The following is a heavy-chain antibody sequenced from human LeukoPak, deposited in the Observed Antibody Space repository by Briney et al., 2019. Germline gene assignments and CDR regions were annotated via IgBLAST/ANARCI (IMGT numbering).Heavy chain of an antibody. CDR1: GGTFSNYA. CDR3: AKVGSKWYDF. J-gene: IGHJ5*01. V-gene: IGHV1-69*06. CDR2: IIPVFGTT. Sequence: SVKVSCKASGGTFSNYAIHWVRQAPGQGLEWMGRIIPVFGTTDYAQKFQGRVTITADKSTSTAYMELSSLRSEDTAVYYCAKVGSKWYDFWGQGTLVTVSS.